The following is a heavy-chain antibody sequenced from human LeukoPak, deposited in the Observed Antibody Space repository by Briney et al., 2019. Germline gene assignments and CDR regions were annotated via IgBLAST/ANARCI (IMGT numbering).Heavy chain of an antibody. CDR3: GRDNGGGRTPIDY. D-gene: IGHD2-8*01. J-gene: IGHJ4*02. CDR2: ISSSSDYI. CDR1: GFTFSDYS. Sequence: GGSLRLSCPASGFTFSDYSMSWVRQAPGKGLEWVSSISSSSDYIYYADSVKGRFTISRDNARNSLYLQMNSLRAEDTAVYYCGRDNGGGRTPIDYWGQGTLVTVSS. V-gene: IGHV3-21*01.